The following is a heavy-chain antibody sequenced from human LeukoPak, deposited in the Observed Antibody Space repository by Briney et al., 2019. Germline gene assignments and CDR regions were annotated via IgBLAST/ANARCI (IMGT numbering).Heavy chain of an antibody. CDR3: ARLGGSGWFTVGYFDY. D-gene: IGHD6-19*01. J-gene: IGHJ4*02. CDR2: IYYSGST. CDR1: GGSISSYY. V-gene: IGHV4-59*08. Sequence: PSETLSLTCTVSGGSISSYYWSWIRQPPGKGLEWIGYIYYSGSTNYNPSLKSRVTISVDTSKNQFSLKLSSVTAADTAVYYCARLGGSGWFTVGYFDYWGQGTLVTVSS.